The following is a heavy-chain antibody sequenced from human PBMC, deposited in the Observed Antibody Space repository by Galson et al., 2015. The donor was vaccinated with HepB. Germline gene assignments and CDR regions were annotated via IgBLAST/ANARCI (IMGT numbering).Heavy chain of an antibody. CDR3: ANLKGHGGSSSWTWGHY. V-gene: IGHV3-23*01. CDR2: ISGSGGST. J-gene: IGHJ4*02. CDR1: GFTFSSYA. D-gene: IGHD6-13*01. Sequence: SLRLSCAASGFTFSSYAMSWVRQAPGKGPEWVSAISGSGGSTYYADSVKGRFTISRDNSKNTLYLQMNSLRAEDTAVYYCANLKGHGGSSSWTWGHYWGQGTLVTVSS.